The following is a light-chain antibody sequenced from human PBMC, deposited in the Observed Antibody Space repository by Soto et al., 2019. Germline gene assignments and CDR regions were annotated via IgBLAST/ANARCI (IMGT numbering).Light chain of an antibody. CDR3: QQYNSSPWT. J-gene: IGKJ1*01. Sequence: DIQMTQSPSTLSASVGDRVTITGRASQSISSWLAWYQQNTGKAPKVMICKASSLESGVPSRFSGYGSGTEFTLTISSLQPDYFATYFCQQYNSSPWTVGQETDV. CDR1: QSISSW. V-gene: IGKV1-5*03. CDR2: KAS.